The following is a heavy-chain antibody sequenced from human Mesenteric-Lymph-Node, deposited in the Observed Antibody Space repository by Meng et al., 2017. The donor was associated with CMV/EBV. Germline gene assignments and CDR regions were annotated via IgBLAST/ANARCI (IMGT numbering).Heavy chain of an antibody. CDR3: AKEPYDGSGFYQDS. J-gene: IGHJ4*02. CDR1: GFTFGTYA. D-gene: IGHD3-22*01. CDR2: ISGSGGTT. Sequence: GGSLRLSCAASGFTFGTYAMSWVRQAPGKGLEWVSSISGSGGTTYHVDSVKGRFTISRDNSRNTLYLQMNSLRVEDTALYYCAKEPYDGSGFYQDSWGQGALVTVSS. V-gene: IGHV3-23*01.